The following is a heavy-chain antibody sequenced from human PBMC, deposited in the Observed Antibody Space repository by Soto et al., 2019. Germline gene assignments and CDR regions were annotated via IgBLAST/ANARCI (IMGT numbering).Heavy chain of an antibody. CDR2: IYYSGSA. D-gene: IGHD6-19*01. Sequence: QVQLQESGPGLVKPSETLSLTCTVSGGSISSYYWSWIRQPPGKGLEWIGYIYYSGSANYNPSLKSRVTISLDTSKNQFSLNLSSVTAADTAVYYCARSPSVFDGNWFDPWGQGTLVTVSS. CDR3: ARSPSVFDGNWFDP. CDR1: GGSISSYY. V-gene: IGHV4-59*01. J-gene: IGHJ5*02.